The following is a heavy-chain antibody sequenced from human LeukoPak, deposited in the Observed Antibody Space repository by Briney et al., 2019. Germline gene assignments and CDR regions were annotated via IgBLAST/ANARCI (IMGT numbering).Heavy chain of an antibody. J-gene: IGHJ3*02. CDR3: ARVMWLVDLLAAFDI. V-gene: IGHV4-4*07. Sequence: SETLSLTCTVSGGSISSYYWSWIRQPAGKGLEWIGRIYTSGSTTYNPSLKSRVTLSVDTSKNQFSLKLSSVTAADTAVYYCARVMWLVDLLAAFDIWGQGTMVTVSS. CDR2: IYTSGST. D-gene: IGHD6-19*01. CDR1: GGSISSYY.